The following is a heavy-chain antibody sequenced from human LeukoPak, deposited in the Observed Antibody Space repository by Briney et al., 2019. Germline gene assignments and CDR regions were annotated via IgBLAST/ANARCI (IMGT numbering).Heavy chain of an antibody. CDR3: ARLGSYGGTMIDY. J-gene: IGHJ4*02. CDR1: GGSISSSY. D-gene: IGHD4-23*01. CDR2: IYYSGST. V-gene: IGHV4-59*01. Sequence: SETLSLTCTVSGGSISSSYWSWIRQPPGKGLEWIGYIYYSGSTNYNPSLKSRVTISVDTSKNQFSLKLSSVTAADTAVYYCARLGSYGGTMIDYWGQGTLVTVSS.